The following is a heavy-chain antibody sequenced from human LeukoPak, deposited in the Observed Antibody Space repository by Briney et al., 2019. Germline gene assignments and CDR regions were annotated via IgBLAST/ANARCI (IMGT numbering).Heavy chain of an antibody. V-gene: IGHV3-9*02. J-gene: IGHJ4*02. Sequence: GGSLRLSCAASGFPSDDYAMHWVRQAPGKGLEWVSGISWHTGTTGYAESVKGRFTVSSDSAKNSLYLQMNSLRVGDTALYYCAKSGRKYYPVLGLDFWGQGTLVTVSS. D-gene: IGHD1-26*01. CDR3: AKSGRKYYPVLGLDF. CDR2: ISWHTGTT. CDR1: GFPSDDYA.